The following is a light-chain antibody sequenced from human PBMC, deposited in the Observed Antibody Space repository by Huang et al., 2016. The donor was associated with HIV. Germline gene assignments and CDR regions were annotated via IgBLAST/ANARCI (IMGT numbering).Light chain of an antibody. CDR3: QQYNDWPRT. Sequence: EIVMTQSPATLSVSPGERATLSCRASQSVSSNLAWIQQKPGKAPRLLIYGAYTRATGIPARFSGSGSGTEFILTISSLQSEDFAVYYCQQYNDWPRTFGQGTKVEIK. V-gene: IGKV3-15*01. CDR1: QSVSSN. CDR2: GAY. J-gene: IGKJ1*01.